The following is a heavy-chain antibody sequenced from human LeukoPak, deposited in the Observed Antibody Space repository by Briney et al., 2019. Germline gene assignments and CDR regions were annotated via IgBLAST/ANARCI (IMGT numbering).Heavy chain of an antibody. D-gene: IGHD5-18*01. CDR1: GFTFSSYA. Sequence: GGSLRLSCAASGFTFSSYAMHWVRQAPGKGLERVAVMSYDGSNKYYADSVKGRFTISRDNSKNTLYLQMNSLRAEDTAVYYCARRYSYGYYYYYGMDVWGQGTTVTVSS. CDR2: MSYDGSNK. J-gene: IGHJ6*02. V-gene: IGHV3-30-3*01. CDR3: ARRYSYGYYYYYGMDV.